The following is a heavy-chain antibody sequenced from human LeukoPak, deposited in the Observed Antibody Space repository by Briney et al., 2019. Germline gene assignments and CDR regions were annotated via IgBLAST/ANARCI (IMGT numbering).Heavy chain of an antibody. CDR2: INPNSGGT. D-gene: IGHD3-10*01. Sequence: GASVKVSCKASGYTFTSYDINWVRQATGLGLEWMGWINPNSGGTNYAQKFQGRVTMTRDTSISTAYMELSRLRSDDTAVYYCARGENFRVYYGSGSYDNWFDPWGQGTLVTVSS. J-gene: IGHJ5*02. V-gene: IGHV1-2*02. CDR3: ARGENFRVYYGSGSYDNWFDP. CDR1: GYTFTSYD.